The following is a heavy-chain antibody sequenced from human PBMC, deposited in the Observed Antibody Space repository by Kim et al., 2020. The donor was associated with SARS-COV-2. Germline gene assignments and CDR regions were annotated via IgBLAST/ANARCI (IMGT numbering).Heavy chain of an antibody. CDR3: AIEFSASTFDY. CDR2: NT. J-gene: IGHJ4*02. Sequence: NTKYSQNFQGRVTITRETSANTAYMELSSRRSEDTAVYYCAIEFSASTFDYWGQGTLVTVSS. V-gene: IGHV1-3*01. D-gene: IGHD2-2*01.